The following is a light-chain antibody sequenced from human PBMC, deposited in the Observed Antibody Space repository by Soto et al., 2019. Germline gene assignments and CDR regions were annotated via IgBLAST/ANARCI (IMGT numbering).Light chain of an antibody. CDR1: QSVSID. Sequence: EVVLTQSPATLSLSPGDRATLSCRASQSVSIDFAWYQQKPGQAPRLLIYDASNRATGIPARFSGSGSGTDFILTISSLEPEDFAVYYCQHRHNFGPGTKVDIK. V-gene: IGKV3-11*01. J-gene: IGKJ3*01. CDR3: QHRHN. CDR2: DAS.